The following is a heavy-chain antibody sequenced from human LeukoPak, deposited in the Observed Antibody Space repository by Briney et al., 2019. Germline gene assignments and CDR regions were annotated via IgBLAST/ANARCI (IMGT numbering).Heavy chain of an antibody. CDR1: GFSLSSSW. D-gene: IGHD3-16*01. Sequence: PGGSLRLSCAASGFSLSSSWMTWVRQAPGKGREGVASIKEDGSEYNYVDSVKGRFTISRDNAKKSLYLQVNSLRAEDTAVYYCARDSAYFRFDYWGQGTLVTVSS. CDR2: IKEDGSEY. CDR3: ARDSAYFRFDY. J-gene: IGHJ4*02. V-gene: IGHV3-7*01.